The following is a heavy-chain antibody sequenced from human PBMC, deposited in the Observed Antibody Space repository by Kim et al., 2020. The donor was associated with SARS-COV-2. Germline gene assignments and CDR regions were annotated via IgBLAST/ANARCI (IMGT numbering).Heavy chain of an antibody. CDR2: INPSGGST. V-gene: IGHV1-46*01. J-gene: IGHJ6*02. D-gene: IGHD3-22*01. Sequence: ASVKVSCKASGYTFTSYYMHWVRQAPGQGLEWMGIINPSGGSTSYAQKFQGRVTMTRDTSTSTVYMELSSLRSEDTAVYYCARDKSIGGVVVITQSYYYYYGMDVWGQGTTVTVSS. CDR1: GYTFTSYY. CDR3: ARDKSIGGVVVITQSYYYYYGMDV.